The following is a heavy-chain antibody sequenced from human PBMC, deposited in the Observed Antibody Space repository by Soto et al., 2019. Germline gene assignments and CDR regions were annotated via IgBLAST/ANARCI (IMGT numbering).Heavy chain of an antibody. V-gene: IGHV5-51*01. CDR2: IYPGDSDT. D-gene: IGHD2-15*01. J-gene: IGHJ6*02. CDR1: GYTFTSYW. CDR3: AGGWYQYYYGMDV. Sequence: GESLKISCEGSGYTFTSYWIGWVRQMPGKGLEWMGIIYPGDSDTRYSPSFQGQVTISADKSISTAYLQWSSLKASDTAMYYCAGGWYQYYYGMDVWGQGTTVTVSS.